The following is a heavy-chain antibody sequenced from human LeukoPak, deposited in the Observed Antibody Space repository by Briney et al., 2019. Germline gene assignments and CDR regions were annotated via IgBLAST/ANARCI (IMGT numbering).Heavy chain of an antibody. D-gene: IGHD1-26*01. V-gene: IGHV4-39*01. CDR2: IYYSGST. J-gene: IGHJ4*02. CDR1: GGSVSSGSYY. CDR3: ARLGHPREPWDY. Sequence: SETLSLTCTVSGGSVSSGSYYWSWIRQPPGKGLEWIGSIYYSGSTYYNPSLKSRVTISVDTSKNQFSLKLSSVTAADTAVYHCARLGHPREPWDYWGQGTLVTVSS.